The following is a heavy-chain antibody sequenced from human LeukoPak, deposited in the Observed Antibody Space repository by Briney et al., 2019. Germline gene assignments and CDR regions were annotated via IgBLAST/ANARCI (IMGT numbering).Heavy chain of an antibody. V-gene: IGHV4-59*01. J-gene: IGHJ4*02. CDR3: ARVIGGVAENAIFDY. CDR1: GGSISSYY. CDR2: IYYSGST. Sequence: PSETLSLTCTVSGGSISSYYWSWIRQPPGKGLEWIGYIYYSGSTNYNPSLKSRVTISVDTSKNQFSLKLSSVTAADTAVYYCARVIGGVAENAIFDYWGQGTLDTVSS. D-gene: IGHD3-16*01.